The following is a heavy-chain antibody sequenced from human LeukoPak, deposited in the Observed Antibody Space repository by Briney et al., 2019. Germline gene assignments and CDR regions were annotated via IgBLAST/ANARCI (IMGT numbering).Heavy chain of an antibody. Sequence: GGSLRLSCTASGFTFSDYYMNWIRQAPGKGLEWVSYISSSSSYTNYADSVKGRFTISRDDAKNSLYLQMNSLRDEDTAVYYCARGDMVRGAPKDYWGQGTLVTVSS. CDR1: GFTFSDYY. J-gene: IGHJ4*02. D-gene: IGHD3-10*01. CDR3: ARGDMVRGAPKDY. CDR2: ISSSSSYT. V-gene: IGHV3-11*05.